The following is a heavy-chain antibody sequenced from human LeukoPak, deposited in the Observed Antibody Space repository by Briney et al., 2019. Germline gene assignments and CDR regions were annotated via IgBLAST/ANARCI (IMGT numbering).Heavy chain of an antibody. Sequence: ASVKVSCKVSGYTLTELSMHWVRQAPGKGLEWMGGFDPEDGETIYAQKFQGRVTMTEDTSTDTAYMELSSLRSEDTAVYYCATDERSGWRTHAFDIWGQGTMVTVSP. CDR3: ATDERSGWRTHAFDI. J-gene: IGHJ3*02. D-gene: IGHD6-19*01. CDR2: FDPEDGET. CDR1: GYTLTELS. V-gene: IGHV1-24*01.